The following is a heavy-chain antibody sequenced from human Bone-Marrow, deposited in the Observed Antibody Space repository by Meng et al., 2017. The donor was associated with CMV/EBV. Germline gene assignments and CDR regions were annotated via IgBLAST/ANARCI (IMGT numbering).Heavy chain of an antibody. Sequence: SETLSLTCAVYGGSFSGYYWSWIRQPPGKGLEWIGEINHSGSTNYNPSLKSRVTISVDTSKNQFSLKLSSVTAADTAVYYCATNSQSIAARRNWYYFDYWGQGTLDTVSS. CDR1: GGSFSGYY. D-gene: IGHD6-6*01. CDR2: INHSGST. J-gene: IGHJ4*02. V-gene: IGHV4-34*01. CDR3: ATNSQSIAARRNWYYFDY.